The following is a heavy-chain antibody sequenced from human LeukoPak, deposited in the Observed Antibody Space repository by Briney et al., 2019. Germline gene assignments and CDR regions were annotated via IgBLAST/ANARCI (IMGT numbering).Heavy chain of an antibody. CDR2: ISYDGSDK. D-gene: IGHD6-13*01. Sequence: PGGSLRLSCAASGFTFSGYAMHWVRQAPGKGLEWVAVISYDGSDKYYADSVKGRFTISRDNSKNTLYLQMNSLRAEDTAVYYCATVKLGSSWSILDYWGQGTLVTVSS. V-gene: IGHV3-30-3*01. J-gene: IGHJ4*02. CDR3: ATVKLGSSWSILDY. CDR1: GFTFSGYA.